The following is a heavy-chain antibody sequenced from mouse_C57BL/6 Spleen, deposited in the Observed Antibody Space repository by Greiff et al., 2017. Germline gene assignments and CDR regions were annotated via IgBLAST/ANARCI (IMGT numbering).Heavy chain of an antibody. CDR3: AISYDYEGFAY. J-gene: IGHJ3*01. CDR2: IHPSDSDT. Sequence: QVQLKQPGAELVKPGASVKVSCKASGYTFTSYWMHWVKQRPGQGLEWIGRIHPSDSDTNYNQKFKGKATLTVDKSSSTAYMQLSSLTSEDSAVYYCAISYDYEGFAYWGQGTLVTVSA. V-gene: IGHV1-74*01. D-gene: IGHD2-4*01. CDR1: GYTFTSYW.